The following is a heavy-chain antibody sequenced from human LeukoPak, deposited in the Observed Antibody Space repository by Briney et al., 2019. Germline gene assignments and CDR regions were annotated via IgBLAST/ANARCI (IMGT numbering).Heavy chain of an antibody. CDR3: ARDYQADYYDFWSGYFDY. CDR1: GYTFTSYY. J-gene: IGHJ4*02. D-gene: IGHD3-3*01. Sequence: GASVKVSCKASGYTFTSYYMHWVRQAPGQGLEWMGIINPSGGSTSYAQKFEGRVTMTRDTSTSTVYMELSSLRSEDTAVYYCARDYQADYYDFWSGYFDYWGQGTLVTVSS. V-gene: IGHV1-46*01. CDR2: INPSGGST.